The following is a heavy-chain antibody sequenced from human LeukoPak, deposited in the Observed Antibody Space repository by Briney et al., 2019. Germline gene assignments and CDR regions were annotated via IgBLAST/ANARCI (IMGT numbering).Heavy chain of an antibody. CDR3: ARGEAPEDK. CDR2: INPHTGDT. CDR1: GYTFTGYY. J-gene: IGHJ4*02. Sequence: ASVKVSCKASGYTFTGYYIQWVRQAPGQGLEWLGWINPHTGDTHHAQEFQGRATMTSDASVNTAYLQLSRLKSDDTAIYFCARGEAPEDKWGQGTLVTVSS. V-gene: IGHV1-2*02.